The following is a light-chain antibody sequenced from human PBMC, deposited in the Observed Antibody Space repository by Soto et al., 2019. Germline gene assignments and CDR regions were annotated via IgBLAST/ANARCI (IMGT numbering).Light chain of an antibody. J-gene: IGLJ2*01. CDR2: GNS. V-gene: IGLV1-40*01. CDR1: SSNIGAGYD. Sequence: QSVLTQPPSVSGAPGQRVTISCTGSSSNIGAGYDVHWYQHLPGTAPKLLIYGNSNRPSGVPDRFSGSKSGTSASLAISGLQSEDEADYFCASWDDSLNGPVFGGGTKVTVL. CDR3: ASWDDSLNGPV.